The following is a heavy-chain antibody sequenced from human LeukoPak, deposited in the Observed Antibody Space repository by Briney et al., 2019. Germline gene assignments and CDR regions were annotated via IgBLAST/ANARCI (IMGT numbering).Heavy chain of an antibody. V-gene: IGHV6-1*01. Sequence: SQTLSLTCAISGDSVSSNSAAWNWIRQSPSRGLEWLGRTYYRSKWYNDYAVSVESRITINPDTSKNQFSLQLNSVTPEDTAVYYCARGSLYCSSTSCYRVPFDYWGQGTLVTVSS. CDR3: ARGSLYCSSTSCYRVPFDY. J-gene: IGHJ4*02. CDR2: TYYRSKWYN. CDR1: GDSVSSNSAA. D-gene: IGHD2-2*02.